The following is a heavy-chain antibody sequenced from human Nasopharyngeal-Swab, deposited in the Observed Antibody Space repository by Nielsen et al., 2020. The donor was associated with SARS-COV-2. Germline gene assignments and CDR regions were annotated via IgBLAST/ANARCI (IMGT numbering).Heavy chain of an antibody. V-gene: IGHV3-15*05. CDR2: IKNVADGGTA. CDR1: GFIFNKAW. CDR3: TTGGYYLDH. Sequence: GESLKISCAGSGFIFNKAWMTWVRQAPGKGPEWVGRIKNVADGGTAEYAESLKGRFTISRENSKGMVYLQMNSLETEDTGVYYCTTGGYYLDHWGQGTLVTVSS. D-gene: IGHD1-26*01. J-gene: IGHJ4*02.